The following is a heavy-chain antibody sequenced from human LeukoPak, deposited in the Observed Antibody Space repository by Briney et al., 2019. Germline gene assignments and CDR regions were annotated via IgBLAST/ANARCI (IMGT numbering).Heavy chain of an antibody. V-gene: IGHV3-23*01. Sequence: PGGSLRLSCAASGFTFDDYAMSWVRQAPGKGLEWVSAISGSGGSTYYADSVKGRFTISRDNSKNTLYLQMNSLRAEDTAVYYCAKDLEVPVAGSFGYWGQGTLVTVSS. CDR1: GFTFDDYA. CDR3: AKDLEVPVAGSFGY. J-gene: IGHJ4*02. D-gene: IGHD6-19*01. CDR2: ISGSGGST.